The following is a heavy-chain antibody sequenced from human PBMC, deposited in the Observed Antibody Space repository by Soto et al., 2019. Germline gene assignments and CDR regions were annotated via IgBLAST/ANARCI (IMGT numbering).Heavy chain of an antibody. D-gene: IGHD1-1*01. J-gene: IGHJ6*02. CDR1: GGIFTNNA. CDR3: ATAGHNDGYNFYPGMDV. CDR2: LIPLFDTA. Sequence: QVQVVQSGAEVKKPGSSVKVSCKVSGGIFTNNAISWVRQAPGQGLERLGGLIPLFDTAYYAQIFRGRLRTSADGAMNTAYVELSGLTAADPAAYFCATAGHNDGYNFYPGMDVWGQGTTVTVS. V-gene: IGHV1-69*01.